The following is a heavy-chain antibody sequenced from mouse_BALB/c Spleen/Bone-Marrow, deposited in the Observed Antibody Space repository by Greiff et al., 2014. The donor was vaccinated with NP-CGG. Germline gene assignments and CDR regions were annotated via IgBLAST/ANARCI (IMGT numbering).Heavy chain of an antibody. CDR2: IYPRSDNT. CDR1: GYTFTDYY. J-gene: IGHJ4*01. D-gene: IGHD4-1*01. V-gene: IGHV1-77*01. CDR3: ARDWDYYAMDY. Sequence: QVQLQQSGAELARPGASVRLSCKASGYTFTDYYINWVKQRTGQGLEWIGEIYPRSDNTYYNEKFKGKATLTADESSSTAYLQLSSLTSEDSAVYFCARDWDYYAMDYWGQGTSVTVSS.